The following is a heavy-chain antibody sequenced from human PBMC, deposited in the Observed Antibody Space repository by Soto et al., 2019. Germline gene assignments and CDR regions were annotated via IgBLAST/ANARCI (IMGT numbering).Heavy chain of an antibody. J-gene: IGHJ3*02. D-gene: IGHD3-22*01. V-gene: IGHV3-74*01. Sequence: LRLSCAASGFTFSSYWMHWVRQAPGKGLVWVSRINSGGSSTNYADSVKGRFTITRDNSKNTLYLQMNSLSAEDTALYYCAKGYDSTGYYRNDAFDIWGQGTMVTVSS. CDR3: AKGYDSTGYYRNDAFDI. CDR1: GFTFSSYW. CDR2: INSGGSST.